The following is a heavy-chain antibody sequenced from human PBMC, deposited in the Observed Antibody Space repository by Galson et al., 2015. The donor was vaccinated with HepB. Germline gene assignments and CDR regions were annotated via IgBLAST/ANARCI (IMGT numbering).Heavy chain of an antibody. J-gene: IGHJ6*02. CDR2: INAGNGNT. V-gene: IGHV1-3*01. Sequence: SVKVSCKASGYTFTSYAMHWVRQAPGQRLEWMGWINAGNGNTKYSQKFQGRVTITRDTSASTAYMELSSLRSEDTAVYYCARGGVHYYDSSGYHYYYYGMDVWGQGTTVTVSS. CDR1: GYTFTSYA. D-gene: IGHD3-22*01. CDR3: ARGGVHYYDSSGYHYYYYGMDV.